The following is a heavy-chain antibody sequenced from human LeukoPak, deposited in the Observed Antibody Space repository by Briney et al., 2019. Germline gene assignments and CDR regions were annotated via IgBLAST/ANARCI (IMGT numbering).Heavy chain of an antibody. V-gene: IGHV1-18*01. J-gene: IGHJ4*02. CDR1: GYSFTSYG. Sequence: ASVKVSCKASGYSFTSYGITWVRQAPGQGLEWMGWINPYDGNTNYAQKLQGGVTMTTDTSTSTAYMDLRSLRSDDTAVYYCARERSGWFFSNWGQGTLVTVSS. CDR2: INPYDGNT. CDR3: ARERSGWFFSN. D-gene: IGHD6-19*01.